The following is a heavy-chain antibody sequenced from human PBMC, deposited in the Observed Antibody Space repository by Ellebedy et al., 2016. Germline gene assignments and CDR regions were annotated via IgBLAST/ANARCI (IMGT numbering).Heavy chain of an antibody. J-gene: IGHJ4*02. CDR1: RYTFTSYD. CDR2: MNPNSGNT. V-gene: IGHV1-8*01. CDR3: ARTVSGAVAGNLDY. Sequence: ASVKVSXKASRYTFTSYDINWVRQATGQGLEWMGWMNPNSGNTGYAQKFQGRVTMTRNTSISTAYMELSSLRSEDTAVYYCARTVSGAVAGNLDYWGQGTLVTVSS. D-gene: IGHD6-19*01.